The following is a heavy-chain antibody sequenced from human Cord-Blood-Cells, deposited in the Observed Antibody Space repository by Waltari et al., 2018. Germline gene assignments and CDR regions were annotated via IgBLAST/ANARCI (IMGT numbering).Heavy chain of an antibody. CDR3: AREPYDYVWGSYRGFDP. J-gene: IGHJ5*02. CDR1: GGTFSSYA. Sequence: QVQLVQSGAEVKKPGSSVQVSCKASGGTFSSYAVSWVRQAPGQGLEWVGGIIPIFGTANYAQKFQGRVTITADESTSTAYMELSSLRSEDTAVYYCAREPYDYVWGSYRGFDPWGQGTLVTVSS. V-gene: IGHV1-69*01. CDR2: IIPIFGTA. D-gene: IGHD3-16*02.